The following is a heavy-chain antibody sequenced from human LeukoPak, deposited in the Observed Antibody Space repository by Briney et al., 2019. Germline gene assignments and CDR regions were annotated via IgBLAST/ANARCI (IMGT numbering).Heavy chain of an antibody. J-gene: IGHJ4*02. V-gene: IGHV1-58*01. CDR2: IVVGSGNT. Sequence: SVKVSCKASGFTFTSSTVQWVRQARGQRLEWIGWIVVGSGNTKYAQKFQERVTITRDMSTNTAYMELNSLRAEDTAVYYCARDRTNLELRGYYGSGSVFDYWGQGTLVTVSS. CDR1: GFTFTSST. CDR3: ARDRTNLELRGYYGSGSVFDY. D-gene: IGHD3-10*01.